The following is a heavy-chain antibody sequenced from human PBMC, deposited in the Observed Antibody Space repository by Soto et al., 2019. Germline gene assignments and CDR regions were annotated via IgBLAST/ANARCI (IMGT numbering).Heavy chain of an antibody. Sequence: ASETLSLTCTVSGGSISSSIYYWGWIRQPPGKGLEWIGSIYYSGSTYYNPSLKSRVTISVDTSKNQFSLKLSSVTAADTAVYYCARSPGDSAWFDPWGQGTLGTVSS. J-gene: IGHJ5*02. CDR2: IYYSGST. D-gene: IGHD7-27*01. V-gene: IGHV4-39*01. CDR1: GGSISSSIYY. CDR3: ARSPGDSAWFDP.